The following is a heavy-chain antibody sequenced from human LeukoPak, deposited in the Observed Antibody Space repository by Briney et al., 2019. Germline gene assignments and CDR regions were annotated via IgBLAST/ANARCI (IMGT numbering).Heavy chain of an antibody. V-gene: IGHV3-23*01. D-gene: IGHD4-17*01. J-gene: IGHJ4*02. CDR1: GFTFSRFA. CDR3: AKDRYGDYSFES. CDR2: ISGSGSNT. Sequence: GGSLRLSCAASGFTFSRFAMSWVRQAPGKGLEWVSAISGSGSNTYYADSVEGRFTVSRDNSKNTLYLQMNSLRAEDTALYYCAKDRYGDYSFESWGQGTLVTVSS.